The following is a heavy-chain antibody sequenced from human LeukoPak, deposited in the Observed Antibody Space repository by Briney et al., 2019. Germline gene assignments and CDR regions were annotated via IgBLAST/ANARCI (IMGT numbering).Heavy chain of an antibody. CDR3: ARASPEEFDY. J-gene: IGHJ4*02. Sequence: GGSLRLSCAASGFTFSSSWMSWVRQAPGKGLEWVANIKQDGSEKYYVDSVKGRFTISRDNAKNSLYLQMNSLRAEDTAVYYCARASPEEFDYWGQGTLVTVSS. CDR2: IKQDGSEK. D-gene: IGHD1-14*01. V-gene: IGHV3-7*03. CDR1: GFTFSSSW.